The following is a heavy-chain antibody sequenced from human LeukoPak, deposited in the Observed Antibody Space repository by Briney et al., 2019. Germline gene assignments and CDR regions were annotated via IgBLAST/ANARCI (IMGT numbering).Heavy chain of an antibody. V-gene: IGHV3-21*01. J-gene: IGHJ4*02. Sequence: GGSLRLSCAASGFTFSSYSINWVRKAPAKGLEWVSSISIRSNYIYYADSVKGRFTISRDNAQNSLYLQMNSLRAEDTAVYDCVRVRYDDSSGYYSDYWGQGTLVTVSS. CDR3: VRVRYDDSSGYYSDY. CDR1: GFTFSSYS. D-gene: IGHD3-22*01. CDR2: ISIRSNYI.